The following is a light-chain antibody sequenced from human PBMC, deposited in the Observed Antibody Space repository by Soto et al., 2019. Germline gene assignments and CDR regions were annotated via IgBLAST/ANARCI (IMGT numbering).Light chain of an antibody. CDR2: EGH. CDR1: SGFVGSFSL. J-gene: IGLJ1*01. CDR3: CLYIGETTYV. Sequence: QSVMGVPAAVSGSPKKSITISCTVTSGFVGSFSLVSWYQQHPGKAPKVMISEGHRRPSGVPDRFSGSTSVNSASLTISGLQADDEADYYCCLYIGETTYVFGTGTKSPS. V-gene: IGLV2-23*01.